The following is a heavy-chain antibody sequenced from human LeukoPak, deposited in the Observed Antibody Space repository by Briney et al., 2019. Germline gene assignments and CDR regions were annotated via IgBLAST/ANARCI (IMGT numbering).Heavy chain of an antibody. J-gene: IGHJ4*02. D-gene: IGHD1-26*01. V-gene: IGHV3-30*02. CDR1: GFSFSSYG. CDR3: AKILYTWELLDGDY. Sequence: GRSLRLSCAAFGFSFSSYGMHWVPKAPGKGLEWVAFIRYDGSNKYYADSVKGRFTISRDNSKNTLYLQMNSLRAEDTAVYYCAKILYTWELLDGDYWGQGTLVTVSS. CDR2: IRYDGSNK.